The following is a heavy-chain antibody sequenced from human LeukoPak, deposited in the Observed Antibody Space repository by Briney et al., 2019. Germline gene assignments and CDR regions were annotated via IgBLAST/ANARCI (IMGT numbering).Heavy chain of an antibody. J-gene: IGHJ3*02. Sequence: ASVKVSCKASGYTFITYAFSWVRQAPGQGLECMGWISAYSGNTNYAQKFQGRVTMNTDTSTSTAYMELRSLRSDDTAVYYCATEASLHSDGFDIWGQGTMVTVSS. CDR2: ISAYSGNT. D-gene: IGHD3-3*02. CDR3: ATEASLHSDGFDI. V-gene: IGHV1-18*01. CDR1: GYTFITYA.